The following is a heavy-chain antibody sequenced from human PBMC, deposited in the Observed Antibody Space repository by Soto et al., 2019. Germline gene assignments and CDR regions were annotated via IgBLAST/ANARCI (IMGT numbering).Heavy chain of an antibody. Sequence: QVQLVQSGAEVKRPGSSVKVSCKTSGDTFSFYSINWVRQAPGLGLEWMGRVNPILSMSNYAQRFQGRVTMTADKSPSTAYMELRSLRSEDTAIYYCASSYGSGYRAFDYWGQGALVTVSS. D-gene: IGHD3-10*01. V-gene: IGHV1-69*02. CDR1: GDTFSFYS. J-gene: IGHJ4*02. CDR3: ASSYGSGYRAFDY. CDR2: VNPILSMS.